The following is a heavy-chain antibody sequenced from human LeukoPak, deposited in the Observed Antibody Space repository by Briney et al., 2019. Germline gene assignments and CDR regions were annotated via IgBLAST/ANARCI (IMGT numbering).Heavy chain of an antibody. CDR1: GGSISSSSYY. CDR2: IYYSGST. CDR3: ARDRNNIKWFYY. J-gene: IGHJ4*02. V-gene: IGHV4-39*07. D-gene: IGHD1/OR15-1a*01. Sequence: SETLSLTCTVSGGSISSSSYYWGWIRQPPGKGLEWIGSIYYSGSTYYNPSLKSRVTISVDTSKNQFSLKLSSVTDADTAVYYCARDRNNIKWFYYWGQGTLVTVSS.